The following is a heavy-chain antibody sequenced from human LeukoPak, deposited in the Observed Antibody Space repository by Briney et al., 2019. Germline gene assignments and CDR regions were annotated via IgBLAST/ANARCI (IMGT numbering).Heavy chain of an antibody. CDR2: IYYSGST. CDR1: GGSISSYY. Sequence: SESLSLTCTVSGGSISSYYCSWIRQPPGKGLEWIGYIYYSGSTNYNPSLKSRVTISVDTSKNQYSLKLSSVTAADTAVYCCARYYDFWSGYYFDYWGQGTLVTVSS. V-gene: IGHV4-59*01. CDR3: ARYYDFWSGYYFDY. J-gene: IGHJ4*02. D-gene: IGHD3-3*01.